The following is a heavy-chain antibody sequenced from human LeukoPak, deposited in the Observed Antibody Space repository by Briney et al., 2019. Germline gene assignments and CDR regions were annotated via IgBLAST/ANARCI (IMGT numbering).Heavy chain of an antibody. CDR2: ISGYNGNT. D-gene: IGHD2-15*01. CDR3: AKALLVSVVVVAANDY. Sequence: ASVKVSCKASGYTFTSYGISWVRQAPGQGLEWMGWISGYNGNTNYAQKLQGRVTMTTDTSTSTVYMELRSLRSDDTAVYYCAKALLVSVVVVAANDYWGQGTLVTVSS. CDR1: GYTFTSYG. J-gene: IGHJ4*02. V-gene: IGHV1-18*01.